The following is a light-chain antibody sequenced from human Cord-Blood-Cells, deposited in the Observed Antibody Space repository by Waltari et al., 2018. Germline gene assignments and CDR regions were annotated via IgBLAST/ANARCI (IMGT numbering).Light chain of an antibody. CDR2: GKN. J-gene: IGLJ2*01. CDR3: NTRDSSGNQLV. V-gene: IGLV3-19*01. CDR1: SLRSYY. Sequence: SSELTQDPAVSVALGQTVRITCQGDSLRSYYASWYQQKPGQAPLLCMLGKNNRRPCVPDRFSGCISGNTASVTITGAQAEEEADYYCNTRDSSGNQLVFGGGTKLTVL.